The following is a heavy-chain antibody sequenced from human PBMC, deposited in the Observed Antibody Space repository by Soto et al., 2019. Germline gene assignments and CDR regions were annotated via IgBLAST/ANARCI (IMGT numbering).Heavy chain of an antibody. CDR1: GFTFSDYY. Sequence: GGSLRLSCAASGFTFSDYYMSWIRQAPGKGLEWVSYISSSGSTIYYADSVKGRFTISRNNAKNSLYLQMNSLRAEDTAVYYCARARRLRKSYYMDVWGKGTTVTVSS. CDR2: ISSSGSTI. CDR3: ARARRLRKSYYMDV. J-gene: IGHJ6*03. V-gene: IGHV3-11*01. D-gene: IGHD5-12*01.